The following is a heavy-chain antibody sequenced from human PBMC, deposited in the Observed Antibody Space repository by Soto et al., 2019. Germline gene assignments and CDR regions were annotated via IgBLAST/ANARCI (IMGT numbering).Heavy chain of an antibody. Sequence: SLRLSCAASGFTFSSYDMHWVRQAPGKGLEWVAVISYDGSNKYYADSVKGRVTISRDNSKNTLYLQMNSLRAEDTAVYYCAKGFYSIMNTFGGDRGGQGTLVTVSS. CDR1: GFTFSSYD. D-gene: IGHD3-16*01. J-gene: IGHJ4*02. V-gene: IGHV3-30*18. CDR3: AKGFYSIMNTFGGDR. CDR2: ISYDGSNK.